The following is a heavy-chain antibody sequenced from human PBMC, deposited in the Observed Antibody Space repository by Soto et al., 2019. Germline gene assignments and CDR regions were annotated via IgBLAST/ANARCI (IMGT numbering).Heavy chain of an antibody. Sequence: LRLSCAASGFRFSDYYMSWIRQAPGKGLEWVSYIRSSDNTRYYADSVKGRFTISRDNAKNSLYLQMNSLRAEDTAVYYCARGNALYDYWGQGILVTVSS. CDR2: IRSSDNTR. CDR3: ARGNALYDY. J-gene: IGHJ4*02. V-gene: IGHV3-11*01. CDR1: GFRFSDYY. D-gene: IGHD2-2*01.